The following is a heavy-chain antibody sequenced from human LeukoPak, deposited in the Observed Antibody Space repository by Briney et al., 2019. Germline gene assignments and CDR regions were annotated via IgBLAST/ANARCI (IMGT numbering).Heavy chain of an antibody. CDR3: ARYSGYDLNWFDP. CDR1: GYTFSGSY. Sequence: RASVKVSCKASGYTFSGSYMHWVRQAPEQGLEWMGWINPYSGRPTYAQRFQGRVTMTRDTSISTAYMELSRLRSDDTAVYYCARYSGYDLNWFDPWGQGTLVTVSS. CDR2: INPYSGRP. J-gene: IGHJ5*02. V-gene: IGHV1-2*02. D-gene: IGHD5-12*01.